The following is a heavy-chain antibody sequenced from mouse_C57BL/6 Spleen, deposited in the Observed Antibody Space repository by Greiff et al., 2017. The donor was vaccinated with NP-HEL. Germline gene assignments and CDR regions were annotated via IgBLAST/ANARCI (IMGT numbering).Heavy chain of an antibody. D-gene: IGHD4-1*01. J-gene: IGHJ2*01. CDR1: GYAFSSYW. V-gene: IGHV1-80*01. CDR3: ARLGRRGPHYFDY. CDR2: IYPGDGDT. Sequence: QVQLQQSGAELVKPGASVKISCKASGYAFSSYWMNWVKQRPGKGLEWIGQIYPGDGDTNYNGKFKGKATLTADKSSSTAYMQLSSLTSEDSAVYFCARLGRRGPHYFDYWGQGTTLTVSS.